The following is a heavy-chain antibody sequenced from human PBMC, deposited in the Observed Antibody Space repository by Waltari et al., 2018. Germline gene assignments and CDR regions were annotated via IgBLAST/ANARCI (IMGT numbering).Heavy chain of an antibody. V-gene: IGHV3-7*01. D-gene: IGHD1-26*01. Sequence: EVQLVESGGGLVQPGGSLRLSCAASGFTFSSYWMIWVRQAPGKGLEWVANIKQDGSEKYYVDSVKGRFTISRDNAKNSLYRQMNSLRAEDTAVYYCARRDGSYYGDPTYFDYWGQGTLVTVSS. CDR1: GFTFSSYW. CDR2: IKQDGSEK. J-gene: IGHJ4*02. CDR3: ARRDGSYYGDPTYFDY.